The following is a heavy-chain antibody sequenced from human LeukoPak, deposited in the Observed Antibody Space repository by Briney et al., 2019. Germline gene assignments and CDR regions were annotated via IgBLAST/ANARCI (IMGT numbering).Heavy chain of an antibody. CDR1: GGSISSYY. Sequence: SETLSLTCTVSGGSISSYYWSWIRQPPGKGLEWIGYIYYSGSTKYNPSLKSRVTISVDTSKNQFSLKLSSVTAADTAVYYCARVEEGYGSGRRENYYYYYMDVWGKGTTVTISS. D-gene: IGHD3-10*01. CDR3: ARVEEGYGSGRRENYYYYYMDV. J-gene: IGHJ6*03. CDR2: IYYSGST. V-gene: IGHV4-59*01.